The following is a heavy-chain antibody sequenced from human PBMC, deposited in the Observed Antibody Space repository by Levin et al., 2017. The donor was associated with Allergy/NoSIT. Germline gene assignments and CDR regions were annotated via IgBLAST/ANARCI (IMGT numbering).Heavy chain of an antibody. CDR3: ARDLGSSSWWGWFDP. J-gene: IGHJ5*02. CDR2: IKEDGSGE. V-gene: IGHV3-7*04. Sequence: AGGSLRLSCAASGFTFSRSGMSWVRQAPGEGLEWVANIKEDGSGENYLGSVKGRFTISRDNTKGSLFLEMNSLRAEDTAMYYCARDLGSSSWWGWFDPWGQGTRVTVSS. CDR1: GFTFSRSG. D-gene: IGHD6-6*01.